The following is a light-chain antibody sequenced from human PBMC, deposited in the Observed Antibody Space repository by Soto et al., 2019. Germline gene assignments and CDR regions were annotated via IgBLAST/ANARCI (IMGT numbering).Light chain of an antibody. Sequence: DIQMTQSPSSLSASVGDRVTITCRASQSISSYLNWYQQKPGKAPKLLIYAASSLQSGVPSRFSGSGYGTDFTLTISSLQPEDFATYYCQQSYSTPLTFCGGTKVEIK. J-gene: IGKJ4*01. CDR3: QQSYSTPLT. V-gene: IGKV1-39*01. CDR1: QSISSY. CDR2: AAS.